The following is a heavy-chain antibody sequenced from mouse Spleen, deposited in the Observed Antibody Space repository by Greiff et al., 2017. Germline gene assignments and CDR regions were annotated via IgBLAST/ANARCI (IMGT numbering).Heavy chain of an antibody. J-gene: IGHJ2*01. D-gene: IGHD1-1*01. CDR2: IDPEDGDT. Sequence: EVKLMESGAELVRPGASVKLSCTASGFNIKDYYMHWVKQRPEQGLEWIGRIDPEDGDTEYAPKFQGKATMTADTSSNTAYLQLSSLTSEDTAVYYCTYYYYGSSDDYWGQGTTLTVSS. CDR1: GFNIKDYY. CDR3: TYYYYGSSDDY. V-gene: IGHV14-1*01.